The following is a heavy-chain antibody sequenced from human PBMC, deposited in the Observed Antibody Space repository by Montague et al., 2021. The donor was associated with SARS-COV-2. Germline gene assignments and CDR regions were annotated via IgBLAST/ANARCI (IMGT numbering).Heavy chain of an antibody. V-gene: IGHV4-59*12. J-gene: IGHJ6*02. CDR1: GGSFSGYY. CDR3: ARVQYRLIIADSLYCIDV. CDR2: IYHSGST. Sequence: SETLSLTCTVSGGSFSGYYWSWIRQPPGKGLEWIGYIYHSGSTNYNPSLKSRVTISVDTSKNHFSLKLRSVTAADTAMYYCARVQYRLIIADSLYCIDVWGQGTMVTVSS. D-gene: IGHD2-2*01.